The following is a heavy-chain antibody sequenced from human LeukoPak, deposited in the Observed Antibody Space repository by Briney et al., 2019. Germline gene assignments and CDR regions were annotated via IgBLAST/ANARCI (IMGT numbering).Heavy chain of an antibody. CDR3: VRGPPEYCSGGSCYSGRNWFDP. V-gene: IGHV1-2*02. CDR2: INPSSGGA. Sequence: ASVKVSCKASGYTFTGYYMYWVRQAPGQGLEWMGWINPSSGGADYAQKFQGRVTMTRDTSISTAYMALSRLTYDDTAVYYCVRGPPEYCSGGSCYSGRNWFDPWGQGTLVTVSS. J-gene: IGHJ5*02. CDR1: GYTFTGYY. D-gene: IGHD2-15*01.